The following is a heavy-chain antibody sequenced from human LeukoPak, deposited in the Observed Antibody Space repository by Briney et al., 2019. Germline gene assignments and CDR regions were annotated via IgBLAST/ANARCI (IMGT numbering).Heavy chain of an antibody. V-gene: IGHV3-43*02. D-gene: IGHD1-26*01. CDR3: ARQTEVGAFDV. CDR1: GFLFDDYA. J-gene: IGHJ3*01. CDR2: ISGDGGDT. Sequence: PGGSLRLSCAASGFLFDDYAVHWVRQVPGKGLEWVSLISGDGGDTYYADSMEGRFTISRNNSENSLYLQMNSLRVDDTALYYCARQTEVGAFDVWGQGTVVTVSS.